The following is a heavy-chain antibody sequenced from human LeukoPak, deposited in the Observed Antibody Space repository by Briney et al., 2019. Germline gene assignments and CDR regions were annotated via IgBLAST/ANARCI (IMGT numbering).Heavy chain of an antibody. D-gene: IGHD3-10*01. CDR3: ARLRGARYYYGSGSSAQV. J-gene: IGHJ4*02. Sequence: SETLSLTCTVSGGSISSYYWSWIRQPPGKGLEWIGEINHSGSTNYNPSLKSRVTISVDTSKNQFSLKLSSVTAADTAVYYCARLRGARYYYGSGSSAQVWGQGTLVTVSS. V-gene: IGHV4-34*01. CDR2: INHSGST. CDR1: GGSISSYY.